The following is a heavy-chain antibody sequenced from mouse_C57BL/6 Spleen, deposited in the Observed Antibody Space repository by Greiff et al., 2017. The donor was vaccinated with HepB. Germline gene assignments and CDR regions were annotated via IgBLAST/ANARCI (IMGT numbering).Heavy chain of an antibody. V-gene: IGHV3-6*01. J-gene: IGHJ4*01. CDR3: ARGYYGNYYYAMDY. D-gene: IGHD2-1*01. CDR1: GYSITSGYY. Sequence: EVKLLESGPGLVKPSQSLSLTCSVTGYSITSGYYWNWIRQFPGNKLEWMGYISYDGSNNYNPSLKNRISITRDTSKNQFFLKLNSVTTEDTATYYCARGYYGNYYYAMDYWGQGTSVTVSS. CDR2: ISYDGSN.